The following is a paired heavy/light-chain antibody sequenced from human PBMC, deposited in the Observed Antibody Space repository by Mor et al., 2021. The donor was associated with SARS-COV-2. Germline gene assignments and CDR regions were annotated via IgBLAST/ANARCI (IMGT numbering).Light chain of an antibody. CDR1: SSNIGSNT. Sequence: QSVLTQPPSASGTPGQRVTISCSGSSSNIGSNTVNWYQQLPGTAPKLLIYSNNQRPSGVPDRFSGSKSGTSASLAISGLQSEDEADYYCAAWDDSLNGLFGTGTKVTVL. CDR3: AAWDDSLNGL. J-gene: IGLJ1*01. V-gene: IGLV1-44*01. CDR2: SNN.
Heavy chain of an antibody. CDR3: ARALGWELLDYYYGMDV. Sequence: QVQLVESGGGVVQPGRSLRLSCAASGFTFSSYAMHWVRQAPGKGLEWVAVISYDGSNKYYADSVKGRFTISRDNSKNTLYLQMNSLRAEDTAVYYCARALGWELLDYYYGMDVWGQGTTVTVSS. CDR2: ISYDGSNK. CDR1: GFTFSSYA. V-gene: IGHV3-30-3*01. J-gene: IGHJ6*02. D-gene: IGHD1-26*01.